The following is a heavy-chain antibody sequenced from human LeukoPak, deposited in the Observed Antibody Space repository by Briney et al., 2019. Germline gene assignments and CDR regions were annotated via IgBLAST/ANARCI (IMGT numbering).Heavy chain of an antibody. CDR3: AKTTEGQWLVTDY. V-gene: IGHV1-2*06. Sequence: ASVTVSCKASGYTFTDYYIHWVRQAPGQGLEWMGRINPNGGATNYAQKFQGRVTMTSDTSISTAYMELSSLRSDDTAIYYCAKTTEGQWLVTDYWGQGTLVTVSS. CDR1: GYTFTDYY. D-gene: IGHD6-19*01. J-gene: IGHJ4*02. CDR2: INPNGGAT.